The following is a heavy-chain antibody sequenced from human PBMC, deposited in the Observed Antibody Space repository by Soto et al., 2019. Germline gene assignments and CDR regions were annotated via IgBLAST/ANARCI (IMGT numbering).Heavy chain of an antibody. J-gene: IGHJ4*02. CDR1: GGSIISSSYY. Sequence: SEILSLTCTVSGGSIISSSYYWGWIRQPPGKGLEWIGSIYYSGSTYYNPSLKSRVTISVDTSKNQFSLKLSSVTAADTAVYYCARSLVGATTLGFDYWGQGTLVTVSS. D-gene: IGHD1-26*01. V-gene: IGHV4-39*01. CDR3: ARSLVGATTLGFDY. CDR2: IYYSGST.